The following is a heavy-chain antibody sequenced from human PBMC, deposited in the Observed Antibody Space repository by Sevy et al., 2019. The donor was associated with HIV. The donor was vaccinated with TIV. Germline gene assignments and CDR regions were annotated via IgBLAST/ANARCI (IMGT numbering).Heavy chain of an antibody. D-gene: IGHD6-13*01. Sequence: GGSLRLSCTASGFTFSSYSMNWVRQAPGKGLEWVSSISSSSSYIYYADSVKGRFTISRDNAKNSLYLQMNSLRAEDTAVYYCARHYGSSSGWFDPWGQGTLVTVSS. J-gene: IGHJ5*02. CDR1: GFTFSSYS. CDR3: ARHYGSSSGWFDP. V-gene: IGHV3-21*01. CDR2: ISSSSSYI.